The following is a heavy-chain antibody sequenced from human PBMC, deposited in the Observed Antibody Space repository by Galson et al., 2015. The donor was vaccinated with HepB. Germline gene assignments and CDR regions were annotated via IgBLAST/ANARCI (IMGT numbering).Heavy chain of an antibody. CDR2: ISSNGGST. Sequence: SLRLSCAASGFTFSCYAMHWVRQAPGKGLEYVSAISSNGGSTYYANSVKGRFTISRDNSKNTLYLQMGSLRAEDMAVYYCARGSKVGATSWFDPWGQGTLVTVSS. V-gene: IGHV3-64*01. D-gene: IGHD1-26*01. CDR1: GFTFSCYA. CDR3: ARGSKVGATSWFDP. J-gene: IGHJ5*02.